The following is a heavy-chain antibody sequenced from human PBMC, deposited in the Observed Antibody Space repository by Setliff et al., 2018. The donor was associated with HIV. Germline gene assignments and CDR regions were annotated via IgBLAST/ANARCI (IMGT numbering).Heavy chain of an antibody. CDR3: ARVSKYCSGVSCYSFSYDYYMDV. V-gene: IGHV4-34*01. CDR1: GGSFSDYY. J-gene: IGHJ6*03. Sequence: PSETLSLTCAVYGGSFSDYYWSWIRQPPGKGLEWIGEINHRGSTNYNPSLKSRVTISVDTSKNQFSLKLSSVTAADTAVYCCARVSKYCSGVSCYSFSYDYYMDVWGKGTTVTVSS. CDR2: INHRGST. D-gene: IGHD2-15*01.